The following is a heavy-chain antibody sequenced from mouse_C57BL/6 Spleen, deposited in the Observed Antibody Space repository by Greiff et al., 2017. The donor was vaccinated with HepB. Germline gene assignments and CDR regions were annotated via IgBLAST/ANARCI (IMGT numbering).Heavy chain of an antibody. D-gene: IGHD2-2*01. CDR1: GYSFTGYY. J-gene: IGHJ2*01. CDR3: ARRLPVFDY. CDR2: INPSTGGT. V-gene: IGHV1-42*01. Sequence: EVQLQESGPELVKPGASVKISCKASGYSFTGYYMNWVKQSPEKSLEWIGEINPSTGGTTYNQKFKAKATLTVDKSSSTAYMQLKSLTSEDSAVYYCARRLPVFDYWGQGTTLTVSS.